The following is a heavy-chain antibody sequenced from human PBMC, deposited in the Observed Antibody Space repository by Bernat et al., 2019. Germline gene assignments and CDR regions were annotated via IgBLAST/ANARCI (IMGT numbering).Heavy chain of an antibody. D-gene: IGHD6-13*01. CDR2: IYYSGST. V-gene: IGHV4-39*01. J-gene: IGHJ4*02. CDR1: GGSISSSSYY. CDR3: ARRFAVAAAGPYYFDY. Sequence: QLQLQESGPGLVKPSETLSLTCTVSGGSISSSSYYWGWIRQPPGKGLEWIGSIYYSGSTYYNPSLKSRVTISVDTSKNQFSLKLSSVTAADTAVYYCARRFAVAAAGPYYFDYWGQGTLVTVSS.